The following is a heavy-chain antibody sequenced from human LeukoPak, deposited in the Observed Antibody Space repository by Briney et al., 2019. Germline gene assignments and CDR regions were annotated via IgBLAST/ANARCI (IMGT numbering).Heavy chain of an antibody. Sequence: PGGSLRLSCAASGFTFSKDDFHWVRQAPGKGLEWVAAIGVTGDTYYADSVKGRFTISREDAANSLFLQMRSVRAGDPALSYCTKRFWGSRAACAGGSVYDFSGRGALVTVSS. CDR1: GFTFSKDD. D-gene: IGHD3-16*01. J-gene: IGHJ2*01. CDR2: IGVTGDT. V-gene: IGHV3-13*01. CDR3: TKRFWGSRAACAGGSVYDF.